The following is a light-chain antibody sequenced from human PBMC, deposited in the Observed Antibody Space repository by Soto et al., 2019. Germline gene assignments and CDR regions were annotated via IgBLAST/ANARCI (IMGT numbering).Light chain of an antibody. Sequence: EIVMTQSPATVPASPGERVTLSCRDSQSVNSDLAWYQQTPGQAPRPLIYDASTRAAGVPARFSGSGSGTEFTLTISSLQSEDFALYYCQQYSQWPLYTFGQGTKVDI. CDR3: QQYSQWPLYT. V-gene: IGKV3-15*01. CDR1: QSVNSD. CDR2: DAS. J-gene: IGKJ2*01.